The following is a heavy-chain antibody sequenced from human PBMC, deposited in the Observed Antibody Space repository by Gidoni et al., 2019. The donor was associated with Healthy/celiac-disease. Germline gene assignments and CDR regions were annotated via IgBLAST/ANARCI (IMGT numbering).Heavy chain of an antibody. CDR2: ISYDGSNK. CDR3: ARVGAAEDCSSTSCYEGGGY. CDR1: GFTFSSYA. D-gene: IGHD2-2*01. Sequence: QVQLVESGGGVVQPGRSLRLSCAASGFTFSSYAMHWVRQAPGKGLEWVAVISYDGSNKYYADSVKGRFTISRDNSKNTLYLQMNSLRAEDTAVYYCARVGAAEDCSSTSCYEGGGYWGQGTLVTVSS. V-gene: IGHV3-30-3*01. J-gene: IGHJ4*02.